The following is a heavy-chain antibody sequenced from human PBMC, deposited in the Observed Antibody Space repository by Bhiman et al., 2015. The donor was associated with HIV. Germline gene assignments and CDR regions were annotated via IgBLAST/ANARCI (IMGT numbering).Heavy chain of an antibody. Sequence: QVQLVESGGGVVQPGRSLRLSCAASGFTFSSYAMHWVRQAPGKGLEWVAVISYDGSNKYYADSVKGRFTISRDNSKNTLYLQMNSLRAEDTAVYYCAREPRLWEEVAFDIWGQGTMVTVSS. D-gene: IGHD1-26*01. CDR2: ISYDGSNK. J-gene: IGHJ3*02. CDR3: AREPRLWEEVAFDI. V-gene: IGHV3-30-3*01. CDR1: GFTFSSYA.